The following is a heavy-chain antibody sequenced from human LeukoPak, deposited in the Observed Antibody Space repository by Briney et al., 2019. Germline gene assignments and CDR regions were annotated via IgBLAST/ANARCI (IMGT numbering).Heavy chain of an antibody. CDR3: ASHRAYGGKYAAFDI. Sequence: GGFLRLSCEASGFTFSSCCMSWVRQAPGKGLEWVANIQQDGSEQYYVDSVKGRFTISRDNARNSLFLQMSSLRAEDTAMYYCASHRAYGGKYAAFDIWGQGTMVTVSS. V-gene: IGHV3-7*01. CDR2: IQQDGSEQ. J-gene: IGHJ3*02. CDR1: GFTFSSCC. D-gene: IGHD4-23*01.